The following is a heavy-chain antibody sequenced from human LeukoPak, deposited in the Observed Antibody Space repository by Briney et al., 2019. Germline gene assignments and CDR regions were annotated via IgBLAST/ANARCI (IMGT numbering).Heavy chain of an antibody. Sequence: GASVKVSCKASGYTFTSYYMHWVRQAPGQGLEWMGIINPSGGSTSYAQKFHGRVTMTRDTSTSTVYMELSSLRSEDTAVYYCAREGGGYYYDSSGYYFFDYWGQGTLVTVSS. CDR1: GYTFTSYY. D-gene: IGHD3-22*01. J-gene: IGHJ4*02. CDR3: AREGGGYYYDSSGYYFFDY. CDR2: INPSGGST. V-gene: IGHV1-46*03.